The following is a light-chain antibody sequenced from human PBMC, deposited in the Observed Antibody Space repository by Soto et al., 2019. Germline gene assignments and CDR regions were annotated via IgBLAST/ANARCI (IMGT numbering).Light chain of an antibody. CDR2: VNSDGSH. V-gene: IGLV4-69*01. CDR3: QTWGTGIRV. CDR1: SGHSTNA. J-gene: IGLJ3*02. Sequence: QPVLTQSPSASASLGASVKLTCTLSSGHSTNAIAWHQQQPETGPRYLMKVNSDGSHRKGDGIPDRFSGSSSGAERYLTISSLQSEDEADYYCQTWGTGIRVFGGGTKVTVL.